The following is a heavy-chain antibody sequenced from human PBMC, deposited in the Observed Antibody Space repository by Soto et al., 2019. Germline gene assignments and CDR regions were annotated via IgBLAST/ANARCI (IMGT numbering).Heavy chain of an antibody. Sequence: EVQLLESGGGLVQPGGSLRLSCAASGFTFSSYAMSWVRQAPGKGLEWVSAISGSGGSTYYADSVKGRFTISRDNSKNTLYRQMNSLRAEDTAVYYCAKQIAVAGTPFDYWGQGTLVTVSS. CDR3: AKQIAVAGTPFDY. CDR2: ISGSGGST. V-gene: IGHV3-23*01. D-gene: IGHD6-19*01. CDR1: GFTFSSYA. J-gene: IGHJ4*02.